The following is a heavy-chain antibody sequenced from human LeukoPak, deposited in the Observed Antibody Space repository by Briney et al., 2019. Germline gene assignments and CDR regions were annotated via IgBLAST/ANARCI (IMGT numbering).Heavy chain of an antibody. D-gene: IGHD4-17*01. V-gene: IGHV3-74*01. CDR1: GFTFSSDW. J-gene: IGHJ4*02. Sequence: GGSLRLSCAASGFTFSSDWMHWVRQAPGKGLVWVSRINSDGSSTSYADSVKGRFTISRDNAKNTLYLQMNSLRAEDTAVYYCARAWYGERFLIDYWGQGTLVTVSS. CDR3: ARAWYGERFLIDY. CDR2: INSDGSST.